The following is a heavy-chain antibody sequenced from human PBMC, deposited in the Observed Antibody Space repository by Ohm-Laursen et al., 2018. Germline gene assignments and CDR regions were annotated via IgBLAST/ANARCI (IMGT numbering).Heavy chain of an antibody. CDR3: ARDRDGLPFDY. CDR1: GGSISSYY. Sequence: GTLSLTCTVSGGSISSYYWSWIRQPPGKGLEWIGYIYYSGSTNYNPSLKSRVTISVDTSKNQFSLKLSSVTAADTAVYYCARDRDGLPFDYWGQGTLVTVSS. J-gene: IGHJ4*02. V-gene: IGHV4-59*12. CDR2: IYYSGST. D-gene: IGHD5-18*01.